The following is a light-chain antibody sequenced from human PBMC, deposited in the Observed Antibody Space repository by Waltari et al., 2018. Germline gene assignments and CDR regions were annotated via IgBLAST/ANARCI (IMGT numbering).Light chain of an antibody. CDR3: CSYAGSITFWV. CDR2: DVT. CDR1: RSYVGGFHY. Sequence: QSALTQPRSVSGSPGQSGTTPCTGPRSYVGGFHYVSWYQHHPGKAPKLIIYDVTKRPSGVPDRFSASKSDNTASLTISGLQAEDEADYYCCSYAGSITFWVFGGGTKLTVL. J-gene: IGLJ3*02. V-gene: IGLV2-11*01.